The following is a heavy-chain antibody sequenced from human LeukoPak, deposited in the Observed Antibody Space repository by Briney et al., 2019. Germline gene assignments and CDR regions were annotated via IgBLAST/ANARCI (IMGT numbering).Heavy chain of an antibody. CDR1: GGSFSGYY. V-gene: IGHV4-34*01. CDR2: INHSGST. Sequence: SETLSLTCAVYGGSFSGYYWSWIRQPPGKGLEWIGEINHSGSTNYNPSLKSRVTISVDTSKNQFSLKLSSVTAADTAVYYCARHYSPVWRLYGAAAGRGYYFDYWGQGTLVTVSS. CDR3: ARHYSPVWRLYGAAAGRGYYFDY. J-gene: IGHJ4*02. D-gene: IGHD6-13*01.